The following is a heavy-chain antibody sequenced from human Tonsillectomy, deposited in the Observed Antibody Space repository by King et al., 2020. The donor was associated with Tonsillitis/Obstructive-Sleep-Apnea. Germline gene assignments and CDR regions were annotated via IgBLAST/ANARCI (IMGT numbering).Heavy chain of an antibody. V-gene: IGHV3-74*01. CDR2: INNDGRST. CDR1: RFTFSNYW. J-gene: IGHJ4*02. D-gene: IGHD2-15*01. CDR3: ARGGAKGSTDY. Sequence: VQLVESGGGLVQPGGSLRLSCVASRFTFSNYWMYWVRQVPGEGLVWVSRINNDGRSTTYADSVKGRFTISRDNAENTLYLQMNSLRPEDTAVYHCARGGAKGSTDYWGQGTLVTVSS.